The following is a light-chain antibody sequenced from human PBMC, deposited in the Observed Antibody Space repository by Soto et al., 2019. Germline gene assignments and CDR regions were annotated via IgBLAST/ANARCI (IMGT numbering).Light chain of an antibody. Sequence: QSALTQPRSVSGSPGQSVTISCSGTSSDVGGYEYVSWYQQHPGKAPTLIIYHVAQRPSGVPDRFSASKSGTTASLTISGLQAEDEAEYFCCSYTSSSTLFGTGTKLTVL. CDR2: HVA. CDR1: SSDVGGYEY. V-gene: IGLV2-11*01. J-gene: IGLJ1*01. CDR3: CSYTSSSTL.